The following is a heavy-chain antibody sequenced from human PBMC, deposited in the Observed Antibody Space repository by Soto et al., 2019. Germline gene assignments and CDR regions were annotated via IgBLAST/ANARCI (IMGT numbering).Heavy chain of an antibody. Sequence: SETLSLTCTVSGGSISSYYWSWIRQPPGKGLEWIGYIYYSGSTNYNPSLKSRVTISVDTSKNQFSLKLSSVTAADTAVYYCARDPGGGYCSSTSCYNNWFDPWGQGTLVTVSS. CDR2: IYYSGST. D-gene: IGHD2-2*02. J-gene: IGHJ5*02. V-gene: IGHV4-59*01. CDR3: ARDPGGGYCSSTSCYNNWFDP. CDR1: GGSISSYY.